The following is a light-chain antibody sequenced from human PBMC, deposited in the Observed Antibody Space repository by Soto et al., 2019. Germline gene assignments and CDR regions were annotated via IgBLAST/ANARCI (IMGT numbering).Light chain of an antibody. CDR2: GAS. Sequence: EIVMTQSPATLSVSPGERATLSCRASQSVSSNLAWYQQKPGQAPRLLIYGASTRATGIPARFSGSGSGTEFTLTISSLQSEDFATYYCQHYNSYSEAVGQGTKV. V-gene: IGKV3-15*01. J-gene: IGKJ1*01. CDR1: QSVSSN. CDR3: QHYNSYSEA.